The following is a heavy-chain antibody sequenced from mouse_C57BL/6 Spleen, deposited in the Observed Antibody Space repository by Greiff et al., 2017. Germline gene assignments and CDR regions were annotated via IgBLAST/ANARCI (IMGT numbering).Heavy chain of an antibody. Sequence: QVQLKESGPGLVAPSQSLSITCTVSGFSLPSSGVSWVRQPPGKGLEWLGVIWGDGSTHSHSALISRLSISKDNSKSQVFLKLNSLRTYDTATYYCAKEGGPYAMDYWGQGTSVTVSS. J-gene: IGHJ4*01. CDR3: AKEGGPYAMDY. CDR2: IWGDGST. V-gene: IGHV2-3*01. D-gene: IGHD3-3*01. CDR1: GFSLPSSG.